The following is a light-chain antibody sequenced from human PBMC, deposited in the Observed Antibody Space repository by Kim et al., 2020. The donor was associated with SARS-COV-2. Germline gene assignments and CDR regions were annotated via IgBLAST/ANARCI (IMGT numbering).Light chain of an antibody. V-gene: IGKV1-33*01. CDR3: QQYDNVPLT. CDR2: DAS. CDR1: QDINNY. Sequence: DIQMTQSPSSLSTSVGDTVTITCQASQDINNYLNWYQQKPGKAPKLLICDASILETGVPSRFSGSGSGTDFTFTINSLQPEDIATYYCQQYDNVPLTFGGGTKVDIK. J-gene: IGKJ4*01.